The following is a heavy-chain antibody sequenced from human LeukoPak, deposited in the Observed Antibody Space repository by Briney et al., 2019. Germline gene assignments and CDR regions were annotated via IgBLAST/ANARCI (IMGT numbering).Heavy chain of an antibody. CDR2: IWYDGSDK. CDR1: GFTFSSYG. D-gene: IGHD2-15*01. Sequence: GGSLRLSCSASGFTFSSYGMHWVRQAPGKGLEWVAVIWYDGSDKYYADSVKGRLTISRDNSKNTLYLQMNSLRAEDTAVYYCARDGCSGGSCYGIDYWGQGTLVTVSS. V-gene: IGHV3-33*08. J-gene: IGHJ4*02. CDR3: ARDGCSGGSCYGIDY.